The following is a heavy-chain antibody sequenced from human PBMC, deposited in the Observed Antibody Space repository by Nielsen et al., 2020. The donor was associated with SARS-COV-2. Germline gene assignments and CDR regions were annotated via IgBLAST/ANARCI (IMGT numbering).Heavy chain of an antibody. D-gene: IGHD3-16*01. CDR3: ARDVKMITFGGVLYYFDY. Sequence: ASVKVSCKASGCIFPSYGISWVRQPPAQGVEWMGWISAYNGNTNYAQKLQGRVTMTTDTSTSTAYMELRSLRSDDTAVYYCARDVKMITFGGVLYYFDYWGQGTLVTVSS. CDR1: GCIFPSYG. J-gene: IGHJ4*02. CDR2: ISAYNGNT. V-gene: IGHV1-18*01.